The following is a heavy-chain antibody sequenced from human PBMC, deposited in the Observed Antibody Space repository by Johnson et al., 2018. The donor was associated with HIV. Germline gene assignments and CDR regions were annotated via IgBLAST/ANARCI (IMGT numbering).Heavy chain of an antibody. Sequence: QVQLVESGGGVVQPGRSLRLSCAASGFTFSSYAMHWVRQAPGKGLEWVAVISYDGSNKYYADSVKGGFTISRDNSKNTLYLQMTSLRAEDTAVYYCAKVARTYYYGSGSETDAFDIWGQGTMVTVSS. J-gene: IGHJ3*02. V-gene: IGHV3-30-3*01. D-gene: IGHD3-10*01. CDR1: GFTFSSYA. CDR3: AKVARTYYYGSGSETDAFDI. CDR2: ISYDGSNK.